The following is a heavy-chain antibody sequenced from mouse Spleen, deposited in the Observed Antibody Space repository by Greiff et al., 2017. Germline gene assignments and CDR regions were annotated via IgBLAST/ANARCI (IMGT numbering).Heavy chain of an antibody. V-gene: IGHV1-7*01. CDR1: GYTFTSYW. J-gene: IGHJ4*01. Sequence: VQLVESGAELAKPGASVKMSCKASGYTFTSYWMHWVKQRPGQGLEWIGYINPSTGYTEYNQKFKDKATLTADKSSSAAYMQLSSLTSEDSAVYYCARDYYGPYYYAMDYWGQGTSVTVSS. CDR2: INPSTGYT. D-gene: IGHD1-2*01. CDR3: ARDYYGPYYYAMDY.